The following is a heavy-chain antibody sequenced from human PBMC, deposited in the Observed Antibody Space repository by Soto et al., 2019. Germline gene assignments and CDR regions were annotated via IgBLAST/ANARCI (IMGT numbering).Heavy chain of an antibody. CDR2: IIPIFGTA. Sequence: SVKVSCKASAGTFSSYAISWVRQAPGQGLEWMGGIIPIFGTANYAQKFQGRVTITADESTSTAYMELSSLRSEDTAVYYCARVFVVVTPNYYYGMDVWGPAPTVTVFS. D-gene: IGHD2-21*02. CDR1: AGTFSSYA. CDR3: ARVFVVVTPNYYYGMDV. V-gene: IGHV1-69*13. J-gene: IGHJ6*02.